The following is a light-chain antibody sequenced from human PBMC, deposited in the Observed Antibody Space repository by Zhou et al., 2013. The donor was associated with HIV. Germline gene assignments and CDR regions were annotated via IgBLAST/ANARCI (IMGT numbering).Light chain of an antibody. CDR2: KAS. V-gene: IGKV1-5*03. J-gene: IGKJ2*03. CDR3: QQYIIYPS. CDR1: QTISRX. Sequence: DIQMTQSPSTLSASVGDRVTITCRANQTISRXLAWYQQQPGKAPKLLIYKASTLESGVPSRFSGSGSETEFSLTINSLQPDDFATYYCQQYIIYPSFGQGPSWTSN.